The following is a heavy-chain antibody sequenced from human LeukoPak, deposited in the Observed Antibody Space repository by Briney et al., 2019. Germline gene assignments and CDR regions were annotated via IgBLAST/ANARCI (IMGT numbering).Heavy chain of an antibody. CDR1: GDSISSGDYY. CDR2: IYYSGST. CDR3: ARNRYYYGSGNYGVPNWFDP. Sequence: SETLSLTCTVSGDSISSGDYYWGWIRQPPGKGLKWIGSIYYSGSTYYNPSLKSRVTISVDTSKNQFSLKLNSVTAADTAVYYCARNRYYYGSGNYGVPNWFDPWGQGTLVTVSS. V-gene: IGHV4-39*01. J-gene: IGHJ5*02. D-gene: IGHD3-10*01.